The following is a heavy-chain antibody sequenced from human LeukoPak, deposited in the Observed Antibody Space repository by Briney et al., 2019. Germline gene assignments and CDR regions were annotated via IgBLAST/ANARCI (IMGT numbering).Heavy chain of an antibody. Sequence: GESLKISCKGSGYSFTSYWIGWVRQMPGKGLEWMGIIYPGDSDTRYSPSFQGQVTISADKSISTAYLQWSSLKASDTAMYYCARGKGVKPYYDFWSGYYRSSWFDPWGQGTLVTVSS. CDR1: GYSFTSYW. V-gene: IGHV5-51*01. D-gene: IGHD3-3*01. CDR2: IYPGDSDT. J-gene: IGHJ5*02. CDR3: ARGKGVKPYYDFWSGYYRSSWFDP.